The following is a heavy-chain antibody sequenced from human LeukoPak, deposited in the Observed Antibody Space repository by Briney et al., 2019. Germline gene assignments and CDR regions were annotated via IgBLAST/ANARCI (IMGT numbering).Heavy chain of an antibody. CDR3: ARDRDYGGNSGYFDY. J-gene: IGHJ4*02. D-gene: IGHD4-23*01. CDR1: GFTFSTYW. Sequence: GSLRLSCAASGFTFSTYWMSWIRQPAGKGLEWIGRIYTSGSTNYNPSLKSRVTISVDTSKNQFSLKLSSVTAADTAVYYCARDRDYGGNSGYFDYWGQGTLVTVSS. V-gene: IGHV4-4*07. CDR2: IYTSGST.